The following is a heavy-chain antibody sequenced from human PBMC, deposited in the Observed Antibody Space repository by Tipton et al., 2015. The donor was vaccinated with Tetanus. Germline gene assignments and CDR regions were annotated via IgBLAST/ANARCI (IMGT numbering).Heavy chain of an antibody. J-gene: IGHJ4*02. CDR3: ARDQARGARGWNYFDF. V-gene: IGHV4-31*03. CDR2: IYNSGST. D-gene: IGHD1-26*01. CDR1: GGSISSGGYY. Sequence: TLSLTCTVSGGSISSGGYYWSWIRQHPGKGLERIGDIYNSGSTYTDPSLKGRVTISVDTSKNQFSLRLNSVTAADTAVYYCARDQARGARGWNYFDFWGLGTLVTVSS.